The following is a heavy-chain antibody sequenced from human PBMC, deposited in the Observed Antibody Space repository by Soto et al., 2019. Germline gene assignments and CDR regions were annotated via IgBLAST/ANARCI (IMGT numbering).Heavy chain of an antibody. CDR1: GGTFSSYT. D-gene: IGHD2-2*01. Sequence: QVQLVQSGAAVKKPGSSVKVSCKASGGTFSSYTISWVRQAPGQGLEWMGSIIPILGIANYAQKFQARVTSTADKATSTGYMELTSLRSEDTAVYSCARSTDIVVVRAAPHPPEGWCDPWGQGTLVTVSS. CDR2: IIPILGIA. V-gene: IGHV1-69*02. J-gene: IGHJ5*02. CDR3: ARSTDIVVVRAAPHPPEGWCDP.